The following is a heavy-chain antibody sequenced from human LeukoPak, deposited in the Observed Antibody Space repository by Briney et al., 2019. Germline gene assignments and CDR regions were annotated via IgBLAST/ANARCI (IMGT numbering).Heavy chain of an antibody. CDR1: GYIFTAFY. D-gene: IGHD2-2*01. J-gene: IGHJ4*02. Sequence: ASVMVSCKAAGYIFTAFYIYWVRQAPGQWLEWMAKLVPSRGSPSYAQNFQGRVTVTSDTSTNTVHMELSSLTSDDSAVYYCARGAHQHSDSWGQGTLVSVSS. V-gene: IGHV1-46*01. CDR3: ARGAHQHSDS. CDR2: LVPSRGSP.